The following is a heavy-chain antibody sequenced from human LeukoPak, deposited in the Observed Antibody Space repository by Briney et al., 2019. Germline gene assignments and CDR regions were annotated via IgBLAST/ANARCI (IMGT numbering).Heavy chain of an antibody. J-gene: IGHJ4*02. Sequence: SETLSLTCTVSGGSISSYYWSWIRQPPGKGLEWIGYIYYTGSTYYNPSLKSRVTISVDTSKNQFSLKLSSVTAADTAVYYCARQIGGFGEFDYFDYWGQGTLVTVSS. CDR2: IYYTGST. CDR3: ARQIGGFGEFDYFDY. D-gene: IGHD3-10*01. CDR1: GGSISSYY. V-gene: IGHV4-59*08.